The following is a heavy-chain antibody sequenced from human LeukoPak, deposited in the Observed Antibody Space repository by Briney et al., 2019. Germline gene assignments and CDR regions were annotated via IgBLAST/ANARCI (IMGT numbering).Heavy chain of an antibody. Sequence: GGSLRLSCAASGFTFSSYSMNWVRQAPGKGLEWVSYISSSSSTIYYTDSVKGRFTISRDNAKNSLWLQMNSLRAEDTAVYYCASGYSYAFRSWGQGTLVTVSS. D-gene: IGHD5-18*01. J-gene: IGHJ5*02. CDR1: GFTFSSYS. CDR3: ASGYSYAFRS. V-gene: IGHV3-48*04. CDR2: ISSSSSTI.